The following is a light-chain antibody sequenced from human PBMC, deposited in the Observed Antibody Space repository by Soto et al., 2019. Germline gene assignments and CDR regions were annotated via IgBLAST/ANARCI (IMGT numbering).Light chain of an antibody. CDR1: SSDIGGYNY. J-gene: IGLJ2*01. Sequence: QSALTQPASVSGSPGQSITISCTGTSSDIGGYNYVSWYQQHPGKAPKLVIYEVSNRPSGVSNRFSGSKSGNTASLTISGLQAEDEAHYYCSSYRSSPVIFGGGTKLTVL. CDR2: EVS. CDR3: SSYRSSPVI. V-gene: IGLV2-14*01.